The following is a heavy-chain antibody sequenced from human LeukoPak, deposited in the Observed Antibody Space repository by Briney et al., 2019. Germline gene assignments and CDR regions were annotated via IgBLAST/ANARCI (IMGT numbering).Heavy chain of an antibody. V-gene: IGHV4-61*01. CDR1: GGSVSSDSYY. CDR3: ASIQGYDFDY. D-gene: IGHD3-16*01. J-gene: IGHJ4*02. CDR2: IYYSGNT. Sequence: SETLSLTCTVSGGSVSSDSYYWRWIRQPPGKGLEWIGYIYYSGNTNYNPSLKSRVTISVDTSKNQFSLKLSSVTAADTAVYYCASIQGYDFDYWGQGTLVTVSS.